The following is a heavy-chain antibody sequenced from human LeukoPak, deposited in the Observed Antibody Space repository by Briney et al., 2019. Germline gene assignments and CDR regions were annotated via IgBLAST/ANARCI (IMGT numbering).Heavy chain of an antibody. CDR2: INPNSGGT. CDR3: ARDDDYYDSSGYYNY. CDR1: GYTFTGYY. V-gene: IGHV1-2*02. D-gene: IGHD3-22*01. Sequence: GASVKVSCKASGYTFTGYYMHWVRQAPGQGLEWMGWINPNSGGTNYAQKFQGRVTMTRDTSISTAYMELSRLRSDDTAVYYCARDDDYYDSSGYYNYWGQGTLVTVSS. J-gene: IGHJ4*02.